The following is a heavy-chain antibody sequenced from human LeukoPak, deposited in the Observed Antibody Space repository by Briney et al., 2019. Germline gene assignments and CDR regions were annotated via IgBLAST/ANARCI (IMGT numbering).Heavy chain of an antibody. D-gene: IGHD1-7*01. CDR3: ARGPLELRRCMDY. V-gene: IGHV3-7*04. Sequence: GGCLRLSCAASGFTFDDYGMSWVRQAPGKGLEWVANIKQDGSEKYYVDSVKGRFTISRDNAKNSLYLQMNSLRAEDTAVYYCARGPLELRRCMDYWGQGTLVTVSS. CDR1: GFTFDDYG. CDR2: IKQDGSEK. J-gene: IGHJ4*02.